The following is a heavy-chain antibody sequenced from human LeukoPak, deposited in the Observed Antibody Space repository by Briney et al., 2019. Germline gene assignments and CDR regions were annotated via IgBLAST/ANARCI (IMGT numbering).Heavy chain of an antibody. D-gene: IGHD6-19*01. J-gene: IGHJ4*02. CDR1: GYTFTSYV. V-gene: IGHV1-8*01. Sequence: ASVKVSCKASGYTFTSYVINWVRQATGQGLEWMGWMNPNSGNTGYAQKFQGRVTMTRNTSISTAYMELSSLRSEDTAVYYCARIAVAGTEIDYWGQGTLVTVSS. CDR2: MNPNSGNT. CDR3: ARIAVAGTEIDY.